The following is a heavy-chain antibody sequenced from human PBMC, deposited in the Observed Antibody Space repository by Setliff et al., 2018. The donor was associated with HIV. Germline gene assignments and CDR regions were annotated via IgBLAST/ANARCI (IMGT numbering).Heavy chain of an antibody. CDR1: GYSFINYG. CDR3: ARENHDGSGSYLFSDYYYYGMDV. D-gene: IGHD3-10*01. J-gene: IGHJ6*02. CDR2: ISTFNGDT. V-gene: IGHV1-18*01. Sequence: ASVKVSCKASGYSFINYGINWVRQAPGQGLEWMGWISTFNGDTNFAQKFQGRVSMTTETSTTTAYLELRDLSFDDTAVYYCARENHDGSGSYLFSDYYYYGMDVWGQGTTVTVS.